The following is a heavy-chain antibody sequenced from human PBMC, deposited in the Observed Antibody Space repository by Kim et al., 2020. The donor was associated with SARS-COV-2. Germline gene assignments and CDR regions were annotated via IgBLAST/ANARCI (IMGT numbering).Heavy chain of an antibody. CDR3: VRCTGNCSSHYFDF. CDR1: GFTFNNHV. J-gene: IGHJ4*02. CDR2: LGPSGTNT. Sequence: GGSLRLSCAVSGFTFNNHVMVWVRQAPGKGLEWVSSLGPSGTNTHYAASVKGRFTISRDNPKNTLFLQMDSLRAEDTAVYYCVRCTGNCSSHYFDFWGQGTLVTVSS. V-gene: IGHV3-23*01. D-gene: IGHD2-8*02.